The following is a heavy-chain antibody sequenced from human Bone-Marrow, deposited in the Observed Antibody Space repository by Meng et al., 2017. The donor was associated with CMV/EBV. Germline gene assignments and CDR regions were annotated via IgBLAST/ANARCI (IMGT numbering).Heavy chain of an antibody. CDR3: ARVRSGYDSAYYFDY. CDR1: GFTLSDYY. CDR2: ISSSSYT. D-gene: IGHD5-12*01. J-gene: IGHJ4*02. Sequence: QVGRVGSGGGLVKPGGSLRLSCADSGFTLSDYYMSWIRHAPGKGLEWVSYISSSSYTNYADSVKGRFTISRDNAKNSLYLQMNSLRAEDTAVYYCARVRSGYDSAYYFDYWGQGTLVTVSS. V-gene: IGHV3-11*06.